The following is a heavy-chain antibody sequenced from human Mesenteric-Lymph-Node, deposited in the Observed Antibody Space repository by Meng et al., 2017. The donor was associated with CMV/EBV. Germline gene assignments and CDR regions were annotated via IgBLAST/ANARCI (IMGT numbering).Heavy chain of an antibody. Sequence: GESLKISCAASGFTFSSYSMNWVRQAPGKGLEWVSAISGSGGSTYYADSVKGRFTISRDNSKNTLYLQMNSLRAEDTAVYYCAKDRGGGRSTALVAYYFDYWGQGTLVTVS. CDR3: AKDRGGGRSTALVAYYFDY. J-gene: IGHJ4*02. D-gene: IGHD2-2*01. CDR1: GFTFSSYS. CDR2: ISGSGGST. V-gene: IGHV3-23*01.